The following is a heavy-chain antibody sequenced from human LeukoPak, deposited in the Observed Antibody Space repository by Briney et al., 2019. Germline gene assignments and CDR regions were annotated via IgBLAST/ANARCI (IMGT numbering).Heavy chain of an antibody. CDR1: GYTFTSYD. Sequence: ASVKVSCKASGYTFTSYDINWVRQATGQGLEWMGWMNPNSGNTGYAQKFQGRVTMTRNTSISTAHMELSSLRSEDTAVYYCAREVLAVAGTSDDYWGQGTLVTVSS. J-gene: IGHJ4*02. D-gene: IGHD6-19*01. CDR2: MNPNSGNT. V-gene: IGHV1-8*01. CDR3: AREVLAVAGTSDDY.